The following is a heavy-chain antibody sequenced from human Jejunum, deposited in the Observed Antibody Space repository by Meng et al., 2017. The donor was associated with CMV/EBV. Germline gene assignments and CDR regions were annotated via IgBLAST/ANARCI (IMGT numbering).Heavy chain of an antibody. CDR2: FSRSGEST. D-gene: IGHD5-24*01. J-gene: IGHJ4*02. CDR3: AKGSADGYNGLFDY. Sequence: ASGFSFSSSAMSRVRHAPGKGLEWVSGFSRSGESTYYADSVRGRFTISRDNSKNTLYLQMNSLRAEDTALYYCAKGSADGYNGLFDYWGQGALVTVSS. CDR1: GFSFSSSA. V-gene: IGHV3-23*01.